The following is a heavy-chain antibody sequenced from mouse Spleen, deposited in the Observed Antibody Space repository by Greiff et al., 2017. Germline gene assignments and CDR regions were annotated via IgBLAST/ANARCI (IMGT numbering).Heavy chain of an antibody. V-gene: IGHV3-6*01. CDR2: ISYDGSN. D-gene: IGHD1-2*01. J-gene: IGHJ1*01. Sequence: EVKLVESGPGLVKPSQSLSLTCSVPGYSITSGYYWNWIRQFPGNKLEWMGYISYDGSNNYNPSLKNRISITRDTSKNQFFLKLNSVTTEDTATYYCARRAATLYWYFDVWGAGTTVTVSS. CDR1: GYSITSGYY. CDR3: ARRAATLYWYFDV.